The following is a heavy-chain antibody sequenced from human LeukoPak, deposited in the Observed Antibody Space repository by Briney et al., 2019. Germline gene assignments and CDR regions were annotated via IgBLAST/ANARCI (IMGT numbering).Heavy chain of an antibody. J-gene: IGHJ4*02. Sequence: GTLSLTCTVSGYSISSGYYWGWSRPPPGKGLGWIGSIYHSGSTYYHPSLKSRVTISVDTSKNQFSLKLSSVTAADTAVYYCARLGYDSSGSSDYWGQGTLVTVSS. V-gene: IGHV4-38-2*02. D-gene: IGHD3-22*01. CDR2: IYHSGST. CDR3: ARLGYDSSGSSDY. CDR1: GYSISSGYY.